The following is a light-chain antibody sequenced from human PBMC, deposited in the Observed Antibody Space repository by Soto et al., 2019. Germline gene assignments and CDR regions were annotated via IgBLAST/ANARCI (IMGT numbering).Light chain of an antibody. CDR3: SSFTSRSSLV. V-gene: IGLV2-14*03. CDR2: DVS. CDR1: NSDVGGYDF. Sequence: QSVLTQPASVSGSPGQSITHSCTGTNSDVGGYDFVSWYQQHPGKAPKLMVYDVSNRPSGVSNRFSGSKSGNTASLTISGLQAEDEATYFCSSFTSRSSLVFGGGTKLTVL. J-gene: IGLJ2*01.